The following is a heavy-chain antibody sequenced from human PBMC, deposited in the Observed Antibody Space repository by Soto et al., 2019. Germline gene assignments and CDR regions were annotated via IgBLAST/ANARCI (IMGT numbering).Heavy chain of an antibody. CDR2: ISGSGGST. CDR3: AKGKTSGWYYFDF. D-gene: IGHD6-19*01. CDR1: GFSFETCA. Sequence: EVQLLESGGGLVQPGGSLRLSCAASGFSFETCAMSWVRQAPGKGLEWGLGISGSGGSTYYADSVKGRLTISRDNSKNTLYLEMNNLTADDTAIYYCAKGKTSGWYYFDFWGQGTLVTVSS. J-gene: IGHJ4*02. V-gene: IGHV3-23*01.